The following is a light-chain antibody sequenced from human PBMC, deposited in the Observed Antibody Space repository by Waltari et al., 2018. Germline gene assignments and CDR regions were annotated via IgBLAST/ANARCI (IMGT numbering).Light chain of an antibody. J-gene: IGKJ4*01. Sequence: DIVMTQSPASLAVSLGERTTINCKSSQRVLYSSINKNYLAWYQQRPGQPPKLLIYWASIRDSGVSDRFSGSGSGTDFTLTISSLQAEDVAVYYCQQHYSTPSTFGGGTKVEIK. CDR3: QQHYSTPST. CDR2: WAS. CDR1: QRVLYSSINKNY. V-gene: IGKV4-1*01.